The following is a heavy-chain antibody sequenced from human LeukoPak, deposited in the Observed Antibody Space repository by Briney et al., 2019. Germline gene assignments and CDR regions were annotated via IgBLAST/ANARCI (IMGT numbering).Heavy chain of an antibody. J-gene: IGHJ5*02. CDR3: AREGCSGGSCYSFWFDP. Sequence: GGSLRLSCAASGFTFSSYWMSWVRQAPGKGLEWVANIKQDGSEEYYVDSVKGRFTISRDNAKNSLYLQMNSLRAEDTAVYDCAREGCSGGSCYSFWFDPWGQGTLVTVSS. CDR2: IKQDGSEE. CDR1: GFTFSSYW. D-gene: IGHD2-15*01. V-gene: IGHV3-7*01.